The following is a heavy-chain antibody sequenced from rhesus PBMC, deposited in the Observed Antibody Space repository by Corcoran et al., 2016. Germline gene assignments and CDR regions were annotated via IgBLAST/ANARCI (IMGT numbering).Heavy chain of an antibody. J-gene: IGHJ6*01. V-gene: IGHV4-127*01. CDR1: GYSISSDYG. CDR2: IGGRSGST. CDR3: ARGVGGSYYYGLDS. Sequence: QVQLQESGPGLVKPSETLSLTCAVSGYSISSDYGWSWIRQPPGKGREWIGYIGGRSGSTNYNPSLKSRVTISKDTSKNQFSLKLSSVTAADTAVYYCARGVGGSYYYGLDSWGQGVVVTVSS. D-gene: IGHD3-16*01.